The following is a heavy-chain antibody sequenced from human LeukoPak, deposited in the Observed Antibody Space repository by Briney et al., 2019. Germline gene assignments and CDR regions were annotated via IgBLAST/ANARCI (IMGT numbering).Heavy chain of an antibody. J-gene: IGHJ6*03. CDR3: ARGYYYMDV. CDR1: GFTFSSYA. Sequence: GRSLRLSCAASGFTFSSYAMHWVRQAPGKGLEWVAVISYDGSNKYYADSVKGRFTIPRDNSKNTLYLQMNSLRAEDTAVYYCARGYYYMDVWGKGTTVTVSS. V-gene: IGHV3-30*04. CDR2: ISYDGSNK.